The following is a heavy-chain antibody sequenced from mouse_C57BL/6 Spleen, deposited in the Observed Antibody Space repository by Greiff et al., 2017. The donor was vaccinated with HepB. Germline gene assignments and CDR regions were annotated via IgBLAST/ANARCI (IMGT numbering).Heavy chain of an antibody. CDR2: ISYDGSN. V-gene: IGHV3-6*01. J-gene: IGHJ4*01. D-gene: IGHD3-2*02. Sequence: EVKLMESRPGLVKPSQSLSLTCSVTGYSITSGYYWNWIRQFPGNKLEWMGYISYDGSNNYNPSLKNRISITRDTSKNQFFLKLNSVTTEDTATYYCARQLRGYAMDYWGQGTSVTVSS. CDR1: GYSITSGYY. CDR3: ARQLRGYAMDY.